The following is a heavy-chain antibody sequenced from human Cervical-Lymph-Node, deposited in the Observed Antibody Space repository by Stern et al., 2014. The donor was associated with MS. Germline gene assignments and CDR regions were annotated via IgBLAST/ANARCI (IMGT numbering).Heavy chain of an antibody. V-gene: IGHV3-33*03. Sequence: VQLVESGGGVVPPGRSLRLSCAASGFTFSSYVMHWVRQAPGKGLEWVASIWHDGGNTYYADSVKGRFTISRDNPTNTTDLQMNSLRVEDTAVYYCVTDNSCSYTIGPGYFESWGQGTLVIVSS. J-gene: IGHJ4*02. D-gene: IGHD3-16*02. CDR3: VTDNSCSYTIGPGYFES. CDR2: IWHDGGNT. CDR1: GFTFSSYV.